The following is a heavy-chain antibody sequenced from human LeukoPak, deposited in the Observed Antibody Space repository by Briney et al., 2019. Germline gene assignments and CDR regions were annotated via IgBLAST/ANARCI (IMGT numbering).Heavy chain of an antibody. D-gene: IGHD3-3*01. CDR2: INPNSGGT. CDR3: ARDDDYDFWSGYHDAFGI. CDR1: GYTFTGYY. Sequence: GASVKVSCKASGYTFTGYYMHWVRQAPGQGLEWMGWINPNSGGTNYAQKFQGRVTMTRDTSISTAYMELSRLRSDDTAVYYCARDDDYDFWSGYHDAFGIWGQGTMVTVSS. J-gene: IGHJ3*02. V-gene: IGHV1-2*02.